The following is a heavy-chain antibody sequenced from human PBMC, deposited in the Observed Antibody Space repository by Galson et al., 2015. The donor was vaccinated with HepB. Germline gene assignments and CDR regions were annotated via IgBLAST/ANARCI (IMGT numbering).Heavy chain of an antibody. CDR2: IYYSGTT. V-gene: IGHV4-30-4*01. D-gene: IGHD3-10*01. CDR1: GGSISSGDYY. Sequence: LTCSVSGGSISSGDYYWNWIRQPPGKGLEWIGNIYYSGTTSSNPSLRSRVSFSVDTSTNQFSLKLSSVSAADTAVYYCARESRWVGGIIFAPRFDTWGRGAL. CDR3: ARESRWVGGIIFAPRFDT. J-gene: IGHJ4*02.